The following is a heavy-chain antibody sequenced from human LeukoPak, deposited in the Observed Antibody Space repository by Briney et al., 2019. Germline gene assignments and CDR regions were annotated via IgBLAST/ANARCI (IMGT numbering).Heavy chain of an antibody. D-gene: IGHD5-18*01. CDR3: STISPQRGYIYGYYFDS. Sequence: GGSLRLSCAASGFRFTDYYMSWIRQAPGKGLEWISYISGSGHTISYADSVKGRFTISRDNAKNSVYLQMNSLKTEDTAVYYCSTISPQRGYIYGYYFDSWGQGTLVTVSA. V-gene: IGHV3-11*01. CDR2: ISGSGHTI. CDR1: GFRFTDYY. J-gene: IGHJ4*02.